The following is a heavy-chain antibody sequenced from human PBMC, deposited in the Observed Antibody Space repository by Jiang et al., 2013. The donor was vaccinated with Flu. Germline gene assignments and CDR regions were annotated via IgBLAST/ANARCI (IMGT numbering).Heavy chain of an antibody. D-gene: IGHD3-10*01. V-gene: IGHV4-30-4*01. CDR2: MYYSEST. CDR3: AAASSVTMRAFDF. CDR1: GRPISSGDYF. J-gene: IGHJ3*01. Sequence: GPGLVKASQTLSLTCSVSGRPISSGDYFWTWIRQPPGKGLECLGYMYYSESTHYNPSLKSRLTMSLDTSKNQFSLKLTSVTVADTAVYYCAAASSVTMRAFDFWGLGTMVTVS.